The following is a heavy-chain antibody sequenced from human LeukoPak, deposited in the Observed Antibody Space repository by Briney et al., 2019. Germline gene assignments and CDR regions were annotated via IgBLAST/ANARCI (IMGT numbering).Heavy chain of an antibody. J-gene: IGHJ4*02. Sequence: PGRSLRLSCAASGFTFSSYAMHWVRQAPGKGLEWVAVISYDGSNKYYADSVKGRFTISRDNSKNTLYLQMNSLRAEDTAVYYCAREPPYYYDSSGYPYYFDYWGQGTLVTVSS. CDR3: AREPPYYYDSSGYPYYFDY. CDR2: ISYDGSNK. D-gene: IGHD3-22*01. V-gene: IGHV3-30-3*01. CDR1: GFTFSSYA.